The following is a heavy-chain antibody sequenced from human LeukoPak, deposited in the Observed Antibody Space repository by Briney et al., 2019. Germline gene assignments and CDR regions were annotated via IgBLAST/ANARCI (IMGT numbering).Heavy chain of an antibody. J-gene: IGHJ4*02. CDR3: AKDRVAVTDYFDY. Sequence: PGRSLRLSCAASGFTFRDSGMHWVRQAPGKGLELVAVIWYDGSNKYYVDSVEGRFTISRDNSKNTLDLQMNSLRAEDTAVYYCAKDRVAVTDYFDYWGQGTLVTVSS. CDR2: IWYDGSNK. CDR1: GFTFRDSG. D-gene: IGHD6-19*01. V-gene: IGHV3-33*06.